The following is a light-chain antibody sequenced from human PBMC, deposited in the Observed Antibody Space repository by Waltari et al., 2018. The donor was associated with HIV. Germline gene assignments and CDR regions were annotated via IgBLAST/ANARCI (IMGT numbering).Light chain of an antibody. CDR1: SSNIGAGYD. CDR3: QSYDSSLSGSV. CDR2: GNS. J-gene: IGLJ3*02. V-gene: IGLV1-40*01. Sequence: QSVLTQPPSASGPPGQRVTISCTGSSSNIGAGYDVPWYQQLPGTAPKLLIYGNSNRPSGVPDRFSGSKSGTSASLAITGLQAEDEADYYCQSYDSSLSGSVFGGGTKLTVL.